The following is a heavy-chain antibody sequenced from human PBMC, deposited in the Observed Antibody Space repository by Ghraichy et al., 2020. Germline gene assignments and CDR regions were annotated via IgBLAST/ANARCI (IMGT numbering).Heavy chain of an antibody. Sequence: GGSLRLSCAASGFTFSSYWMHWVRQAPGKGLVWVSRINGDGSSTNYADSVKGRFTISTDNAKNTLYLQMNSLRAEDTAVYYCARGHLQLVDVFDIWGQGIMVTVSS. J-gene: IGHJ3*02. CDR2: INGDGSST. D-gene: IGHD6-13*01. V-gene: IGHV3-74*01. CDR3: ARGHLQLVDVFDI. CDR1: GFTFSSYW.